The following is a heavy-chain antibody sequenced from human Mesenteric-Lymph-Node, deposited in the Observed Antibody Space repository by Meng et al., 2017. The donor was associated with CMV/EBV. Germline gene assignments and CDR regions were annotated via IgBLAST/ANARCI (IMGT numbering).Heavy chain of an antibody. CDR3: ARGRDADFWNGYPFHY. Sequence: GSLRLSCGVHGGSLSGYFWNWIRQSPGKGLEWIGEINHLGSINYNPSLKSRVTMSVDTSNNQFFLRLTSVTAADTAVYYCARGRDADFWNGYPFHYWGQGTPVTVSS. V-gene: IGHV4-34*01. D-gene: IGHD3-3*01. CDR1: GGSLSGYF. CDR2: INHLGSI. J-gene: IGHJ4*02.